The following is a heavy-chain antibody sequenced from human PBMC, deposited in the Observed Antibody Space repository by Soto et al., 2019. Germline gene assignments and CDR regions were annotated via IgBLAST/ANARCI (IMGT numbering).Heavy chain of an antibody. CDR2: IYHSGST. D-gene: IGHD6-13*01. V-gene: IGHV4-4*02. CDR3: ARAPDRWSYFDY. Sequence: ETLSLTCAVSSGSISSSNWWSWVRQPPGKGLEWIGEIYHSGSTNYNPSLKSRVTISVDKSKNQFSLKLSSVTAADTAVYYCARAPDRWSYFDYWGQGTLVTVSS. J-gene: IGHJ4*02. CDR1: SGSISSSNW.